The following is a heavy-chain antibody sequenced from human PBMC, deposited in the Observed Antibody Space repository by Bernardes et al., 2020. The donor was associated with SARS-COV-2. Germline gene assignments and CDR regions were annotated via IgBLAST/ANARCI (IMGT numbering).Heavy chain of an antibody. Sequence: SETLSLTCTVSGGSISSDYWSWIRQPAGKGLEWIGRIYSTGTTNYNPSLKSRVTMSVDTSKNQFSLDLRSVTAADTAVYFCARDRGEVQTLFGVVTGPQYFDFWGQGTLVTVSS. V-gene: IGHV4-4*07. CDR2: IYSTGTT. CDR1: GGSISSDY. CDR3: ARDRGEVQTLFGVVTGPQYFDF. D-gene: IGHD3-3*01. J-gene: IGHJ4*02.